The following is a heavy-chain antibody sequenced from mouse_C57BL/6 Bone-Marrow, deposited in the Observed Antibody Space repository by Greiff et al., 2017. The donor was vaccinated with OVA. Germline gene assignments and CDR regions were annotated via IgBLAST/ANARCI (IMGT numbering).Heavy chain of an antibody. CDR3: ARLGYFFDY. CDR2: INPNNGGT. CDR1: GYTFTDYY. J-gene: IGHJ2*01. D-gene: IGHD4-1*01. Sequence: EVQLQQSGHHIVKPGASVKISCKASGYTFTDYYMNWVKQSHGKSLEWIGDINPNNGGTSYNQKFKGKATLTVDKSSSTAYMELRSLTSEDSAVYYCARLGYFFDYWGQGTTLTVSS. V-gene: IGHV1-26*01.